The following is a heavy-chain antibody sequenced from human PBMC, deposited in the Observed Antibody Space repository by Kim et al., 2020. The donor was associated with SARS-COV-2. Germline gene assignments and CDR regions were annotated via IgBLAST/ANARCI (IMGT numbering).Heavy chain of an antibody. CDR1: GFTFSSYA. J-gene: IGHJ4*02. Sequence: GGSLRLSCAASGFTFSSYAMSWVRQAPGKGLEWVSAISGSGGSTYYADSVKGRFTISRYNSKNTLYLQMNSLRAEDTAVYYCAKGSLNFYYDTYYFDYWGQGTLVTVSS. CDR3: AKGSLNFYYDTYYFDY. D-gene: IGHD3-22*01. CDR2: ISGSGGST. V-gene: IGHV3-23*01.